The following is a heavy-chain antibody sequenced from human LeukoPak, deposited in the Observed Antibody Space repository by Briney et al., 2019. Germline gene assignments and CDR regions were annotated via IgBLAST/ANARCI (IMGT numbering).Heavy chain of an antibody. CDR2: INPNSGGT. J-gene: IGHJ4*02. CDR1: GYTFTGYY. Sequence: GASVKVSCKASGYTFTGYYMHWVRQAPGRRLEWMGRINPNSGGTNYAQKFQGRVTMTRDTSISTAYMELSRLRSDDTAVYYCARIIAVAAKEVDYWGQGTLVTVSS. D-gene: IGHD6-19*01. CDR3: ARIIAVAAKEVDY. V-gene: IGHV1-2*06.